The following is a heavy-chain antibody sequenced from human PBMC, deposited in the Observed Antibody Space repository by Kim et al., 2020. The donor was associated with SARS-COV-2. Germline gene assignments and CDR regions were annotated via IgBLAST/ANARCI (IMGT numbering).Heavy chain of an antibody. Sequence: SGPTLVKPTQTLTLTCTFSGFSISTSGVGVGWIRQPPGKALEWLAFIYWDDDNRYSPSLKSRLSVTKDTSKNLLVLVMTNMDPVDTATYYCAKRREYYGNWDGGPLDIWGQGTMVTVSS. CDR2: IYWDDDN. D-gene: IGHD3-16*01. V-gene: IGHV2-5*02. J-gene: IGHJ3*02. CDR1: GFSISTSGVG. CDR3: AKRREYYGNWDGGPLDI.